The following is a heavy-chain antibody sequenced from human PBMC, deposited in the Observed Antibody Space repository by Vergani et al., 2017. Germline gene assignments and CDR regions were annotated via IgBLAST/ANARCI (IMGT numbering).Heavy chain of an antibody. J-gene: IGHJ6*03. V-gene: IGHV4-59*01. CDR1: GGSISSYY. D-gene: IGHD3-3*01. Sequence: QVQLQESGPGLVKPSETLSLTCTVSGGSISSYYWSWIRQPPGKGLEWIGYIYYSGSTNYNPSLKSRVTISVDTSKNQFYLKLSSVTAADTAVYYCARVLRITIFGAAPAYYMDVWGKGTTVTVSS. CDR3: ARVLRITIFGAAPAYYMDV. CDR2: IYYSGST.